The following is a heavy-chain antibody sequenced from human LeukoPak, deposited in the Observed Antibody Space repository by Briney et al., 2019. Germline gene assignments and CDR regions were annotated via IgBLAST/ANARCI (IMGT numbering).Heavy chain of an antibody. J-gene: IGHJ6*03. CDR1: GYTFTSYY. CDR2: INPSGGST. V-gene: IGHV1-46*01. D-gene: IGHD3-10*01. CDR3: ARGRGRIYYYGSGSYLLPLRRNYYYYYMDV. Sequence: ASVKVSCKASGYTFTSYYMHWVRQAPGQGLEWMGIINPSGGSTSYAQKFQGRVTMTRDTSTSTVYMELSSLRSEDTAVYYCARGRGRIYYYGSGSYLLPLRRNYYYYYMDVWGKGTTVTISS.